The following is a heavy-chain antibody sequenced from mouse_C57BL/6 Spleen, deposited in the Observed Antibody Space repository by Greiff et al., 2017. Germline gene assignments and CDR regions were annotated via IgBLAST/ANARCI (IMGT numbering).Heavy chain of an antibody. V-gene: IGHV1-63*01. Sequence: QVQLKQSGAELVRPGTSVKMSCKASGYTFTNYWIGWAKQRPGHGLEWIGDIYPGGGCTNYNEKFKGKATLTADKSSSTAYMQFSSLTSEDSAIYYCARSGLRPTDAMDDWGQGTSVTVSS. CDR2: IYPGGGCT. J-gene: IGHJ4*01. D-gene: IGHD3-1*01. CDR1: GYTFTNYW. CDR3: ARSGLRPTDAMDD.